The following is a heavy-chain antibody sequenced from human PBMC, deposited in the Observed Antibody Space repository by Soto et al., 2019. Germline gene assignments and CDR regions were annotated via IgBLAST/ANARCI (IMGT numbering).Heavy chain of an antibody. CDR1: GGSISSYY. CDR2: IYYSGST. V-gene: IGHV4-59*08. CDR3: GRVEGLATISYYFDY. D-gene: IGHD3-3*01. J-gene: IGHJ4*02. Sequence: PSETLSLTSTVSGGSISSYYWSWIRQPPGKGLEWIGYIYYSGSTNYNPSLKSRVTISVDTSKNQFSLKLSSVTAADTAVYYCGRVEGLATISYYFDYWGQGALVTVSS.